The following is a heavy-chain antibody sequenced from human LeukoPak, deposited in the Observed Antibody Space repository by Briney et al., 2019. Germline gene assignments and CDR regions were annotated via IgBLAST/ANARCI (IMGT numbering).Heavy chain of an antibody. J-gene: IGHJ6*02. D-gene: IGHD6-19*01. CDR2: INAGNGNT. CDR1: GYTFTSYA. CDR3: AREWSSGWYGYYYGMDV. V-gene: IGHV1-3*01. Sequence: GASVKVSCNASGYTFTSYAMHWVRQAPGQRLEWMGWINAGNGNTKYSQKFQGRVTITRDTSASTAYMDLSSLRSEDTAVYYCAREWSSGWYGYYYGMDVWGQGTTVTVSS.